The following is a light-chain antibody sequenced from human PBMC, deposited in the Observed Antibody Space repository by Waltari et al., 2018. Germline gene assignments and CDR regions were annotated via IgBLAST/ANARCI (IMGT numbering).Light chain of an antibody. J-gene: IGKJ4*01. CDR1: QSVSTF. V-gene: IGKV3-11*01. CDR3: QRRANWPPLS. Sequence: EIVLTQSPATLSLSPGERATLSCRASQSVSTFLAWYQQKPGQAPRLLIYHASNRATGIPARFSGRGSGTNFTLTISGLEPEDFAVYYCQRRANWPPLSFGGGTRVEIK. CDR2: HAS.